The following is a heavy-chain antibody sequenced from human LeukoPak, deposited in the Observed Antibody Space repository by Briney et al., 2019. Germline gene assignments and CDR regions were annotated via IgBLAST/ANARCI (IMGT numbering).Heavy chain of an antibody. Sequence: SETLSLTCTVSGGSISSSYYYWGWIRQPPGKGLEWIGSIYYSGSTYYNPSLKSRVTISVDTSKNQFSLKLRSVTAADTAVYHCARGVPVAGLDFWGQGTLVTVSS. J-gene: IGHJ4*02. D-gene: IGHD6-19*01. CDR1: GGSISSSYYY. CDR2: IYYSGST. CDR3: ARGVPVAGLDF. V-gene: IGHV4-39*07.